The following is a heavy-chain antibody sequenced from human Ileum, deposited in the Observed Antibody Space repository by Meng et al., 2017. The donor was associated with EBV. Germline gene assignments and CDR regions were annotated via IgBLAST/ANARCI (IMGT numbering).Heavy chain of an antibody. V-gene: IGHV4-4*02. CDR2: IYHSGST. CDR1: GGSISGSNW. CDR3: ASFPPPGKQWLVTDY. J-gene: IGHJ4*02. Sequence: VQLQESGPGLVKPSGTRSLTCAVSGGSISGSNWWSWVRQPPGKGLEWIGEIYHSGSTNYNPSLKSRVTISVDKSKNQFSLKLSSVTAADTAVYYCASFPPPGKQWLVTDYWGQGTLVTVSS. D-gene: IGHD6-19*01.